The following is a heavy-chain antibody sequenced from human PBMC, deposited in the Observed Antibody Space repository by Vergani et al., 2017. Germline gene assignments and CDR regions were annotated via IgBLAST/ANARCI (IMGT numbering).Heavy chain of an antibody. J-gene: IGHJ3*02. V-gene: IGHV1-69*01. CDR3: ARHFKEQTSNLPLLYDAFDI. CDR2: IIPMFSRT. CDR1: GDTFNSHA. D-gene: IGHD2/OR15-2a*01. Sequence: QVQLLNSGAEVKKPGSSVKISCQASGDTFNSHAISWVRQAPGQGLEWMGVIIPMFSRTDYAHEFQGRVSSTAGESTNTVYMELSSLKSGDTAVYYCARHFKEQTSNLPLLYDAFDIWGQGTVVTVS.